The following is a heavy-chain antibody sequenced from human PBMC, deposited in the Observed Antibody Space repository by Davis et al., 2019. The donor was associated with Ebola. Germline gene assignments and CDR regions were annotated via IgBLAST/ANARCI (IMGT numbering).Heavy chain of an antibody. J-gene: IGHJ6*02. CDR1: GFTFSSYG. CDR3: AKEPDYGDYVHYYYGMDV. CDR2: IWYDGSNK. Sequence: GESLKISCAASGFTFSSYGMHWVRQAPGKGLEWVAVIWYDGSNKYYADSVKGRFTISRDNSKNTLYLQMNSLRAEDTAVYYCAKEPDYGDYVHYYYGMDVWGQGTTVTVSS. V-gene: IGHV3-33*06. D-gene: IGHD4-17*01.